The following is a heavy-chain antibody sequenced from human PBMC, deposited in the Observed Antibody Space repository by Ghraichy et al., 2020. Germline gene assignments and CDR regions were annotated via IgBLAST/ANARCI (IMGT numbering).Heavy chain of an antibody. CDR3: AGGDWNTGFFDY. D-gene: IGHD1/OR15-1a*01. CDR2: IYNSGST. Sequence: GGSLRLSCAASGFTVSNNYVSWVRQAPGKGLEWVSIIYNSGSTYYADSVKGRFTSSRDNFKNTLYLQMNSLRVEDTAVYYCAGGDWNTGFFDYWGQGTLVTVSS. J-gene: IGHJ4*02. V-gene: IGHV3-53*01. CDR1: GFTVSNNY.